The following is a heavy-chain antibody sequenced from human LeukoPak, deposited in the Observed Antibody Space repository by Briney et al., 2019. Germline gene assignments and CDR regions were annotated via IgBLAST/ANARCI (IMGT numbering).Heavy chain of an antibody. Sequence: AGGSLRLSCAASGFTFSDYYMSWIRQAPGKGLEWVSYISSSGSTIYYADSVKGRFTISRDNAKNSLYLQMNSLRAEDTAVYYCASGGVYYYYYYGMDVWGQGTTVTVSS. V-gene: IGHV3-11*01. D-gene: IGHD6-13*01. J-gene: IGHJ6*02. CDR1: GFTFSDYY. CDR2: ISSSGSTI. CDR3: ASGGVYYYYYYGMDV.